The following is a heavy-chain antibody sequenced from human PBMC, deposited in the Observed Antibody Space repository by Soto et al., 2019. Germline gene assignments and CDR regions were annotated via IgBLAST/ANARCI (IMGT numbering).Heavy chain of an antibody. V-gene: IGHV3-33*01. CDR3: ARVMLDYYGSGSPINYYYYYYMDV. Sequence: GESLKISCAASGFTFSSYGMHWVRQAPGKGLEWVAVIWYDGSNKYYADSVKGRFTISRDNSKNTLYLQMNSLRAEDTAVYYCARVMLDYYGSGSPINYYYYYYMDVWGKGTTVTVSS. CDR1: GFTFSSYG. J-gene: IGHJ6*03. D-gene: IGHD3-10*01. CDR2: IWYDGSNK.